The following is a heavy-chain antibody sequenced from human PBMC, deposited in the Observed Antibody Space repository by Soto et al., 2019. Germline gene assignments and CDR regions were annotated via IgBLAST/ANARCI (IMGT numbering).Heavy chain of an antibody. CDR2: ISGSGGST. V-gene: IGHV3-23*01. D-gene: IGHD2-15*01. CDR1: GFTFSSYA. J-gene: IGHJ3*02. CDR3: AKELADIVVVVAASFAFDI. Sequence: VQLLESGGGLVQPGGSLRLSCAASGFTFSSYAMSWVRQAPGKGLEWVSAISGSGGSTYYADSVKGRFTISRDNSKNTLYLQMNSLRAEDTAVYYCAKELADIVVVVAASFAFDIWGQGTMVTVSS.